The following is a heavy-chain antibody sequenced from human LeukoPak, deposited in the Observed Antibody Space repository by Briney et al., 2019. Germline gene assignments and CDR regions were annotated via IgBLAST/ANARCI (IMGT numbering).Heavy chain of an antibody. CDR2: INPNSGGT. D-gene: IGHD3-10*01. V-gene: IGHV1-2*02. Sequence: ASVKVSCKASGYTFTGYYMHWVRQAPGQGLEWMGWINPNSGGTNYAQKFQGRVTMTRDTSISTACMELSRLRSDDTAVYYCAREDLGSGSYYFDYWGQGTLVTVSS. CDR1: GYTFTGYY. J-gene: IGHJ4*02. CDR3: AREDLGSGSYYFDY.